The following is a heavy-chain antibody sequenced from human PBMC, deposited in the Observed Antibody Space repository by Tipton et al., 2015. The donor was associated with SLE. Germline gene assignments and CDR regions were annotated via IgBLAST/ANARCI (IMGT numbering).Heavy chain of an antibody. D-gene: IGHD2-21*02. Sequence: TLSLTCTVSGGSITSGGHYWSWLRQHPGKGLEWIGYLYYSGSTEYNPSLKSRVTISVDPAKNQFSLKLTSVTAPDTAVYYCARGMVTWRGAIIGVDVWGQGTSVNVSS. CDR1: GGSITSGGHY. J-gene: IGHJ6*02. CDR2: LYYSGST. CDR3: ARGMVTWRGAIIGVDV. V-gene: IGHV4-31*03.